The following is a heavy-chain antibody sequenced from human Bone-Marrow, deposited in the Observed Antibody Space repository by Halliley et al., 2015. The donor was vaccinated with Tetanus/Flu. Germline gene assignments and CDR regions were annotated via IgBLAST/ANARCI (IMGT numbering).Heavy chain of an antibody. J-gene: IGHJ6*02. V-gene: IGHV3-53*01. D-gene: IGHD6-13*01. CDR3: ARYSRSWGYYYYFGLDV. Sequence: MYSGDYTNYADSVRGRFTISRDESMNTVFLQMNSLRTEDTAVYYCARYSRSWGYYYYFGLDVWGQGTTVIVSS. CDR2: MYSGDYT.